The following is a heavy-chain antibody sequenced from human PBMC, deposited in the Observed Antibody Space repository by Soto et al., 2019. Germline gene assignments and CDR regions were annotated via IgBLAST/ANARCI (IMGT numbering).Heavy chain of an antibody. V-gene: IGHV1-18*01. Sequence: QVQLVQSGAEVKTPGASVKVSCKASGYTFTSYGISWVRQAPGQGLEWMGWISAYNGNTNYVQKLQGRVTMTTDTSTSTAYMELRSLRSDDTAVYYCARVLRFLEWSPTYDYWGQGTLVTVSS. J-gene: IGHJ4*02. D-gene: IGHD3-3*01. CDR1: GYTFTSYG. CDR2: ISAYNGNT. CDR3: ARVLRFLEWSPTYDY.